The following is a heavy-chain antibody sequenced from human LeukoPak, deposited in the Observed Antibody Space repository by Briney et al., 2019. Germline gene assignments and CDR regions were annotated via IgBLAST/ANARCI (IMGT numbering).Heavy chain of an antibody. CDR1: GDSVSSNSSA. CDR3: ARGDCSSGICYSDSAFDI. D-gene: IGHD2-15*01. J-gene: IGHJ3*02. V-gene: IGHV6-1*01. CDR2: TFYRSKWYN. Sequence: SQTLSLTCAISGDSVSSNSSAWNWIRQCPSRGLEWLGRTFYRSKWYNDYTSSVKSRITIKPDTSKNQFSLQLKSVTPEDTAVYYCARGDCSSGICYSDSAFDIWGQGTMVTVSS.